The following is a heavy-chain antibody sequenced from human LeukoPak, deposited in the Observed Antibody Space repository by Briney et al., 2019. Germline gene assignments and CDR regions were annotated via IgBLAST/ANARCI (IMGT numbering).Heavy chain of an antibody. Sequence: SVKVSCKASVGTFSSYAITWVRQAPGQGLEWMGRIIPTLEVANYAQKFQGRVTITADKSTSTAYMELSSLRPEDTAVYYCARVISGTWLWFWGQGTLVTVSS. V-gene: IGHV1-69*04. CDR3: ARVISGTWLWF. CDR2: IIPTLEVA. CDR1: VGTFSSYA. D-gene: IGHD1-14*01. J-gene: IGHJ4*02.